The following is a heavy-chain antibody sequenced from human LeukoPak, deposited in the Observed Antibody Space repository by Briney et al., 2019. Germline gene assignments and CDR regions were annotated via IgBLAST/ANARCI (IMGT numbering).Heavy chain of an antibody. CDR2: IWYDGSNK. V-gene: IGHV3-33*01. D-gene: IGHD6-19*01. J-gene: IGHJ4*02. CDR3: ARDPVAVAAPEGLFDY. Sequence: GRSLRLSCAASGFTFSSYGMHWVRQAPGKGLEWVAVIWYDGSNKYYADSVKGRFTISRDNSKNTLYLQMNSLRAEDTAVYYCARDPVAVAAPEGLFDYWGQGTLVTVSS. CDR1: GFTFSSYG.